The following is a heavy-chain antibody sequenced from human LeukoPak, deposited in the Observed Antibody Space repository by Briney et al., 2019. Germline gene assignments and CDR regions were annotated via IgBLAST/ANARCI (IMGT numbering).Heavy chain of an antibody. CDR3: ARGITLYDFWSGDMGGYFDY. Sequence: SETLSLTCDVYGGSFSGYYWSWIRQPPGKGLEWIGEINHSGSTNYNPSLKSRVTISVDTSKNQFSLKLSSVTAADTAVYYCARGITLYDFWSGDMGGYFDYWGQGTLVTVSS. V-gene: IGHV4-34*01. CDR1: GGSFSGYY. CDR2: INHSGST. D-gene: IGHD3-3*01. J-gene: IGHJ4*02.